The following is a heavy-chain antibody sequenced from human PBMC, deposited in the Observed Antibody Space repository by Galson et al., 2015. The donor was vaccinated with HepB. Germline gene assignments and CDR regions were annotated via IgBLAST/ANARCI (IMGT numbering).Heavy chain of an antibody. D-gene: IGHD6-19*01. Sequence: SVKVSCKASGYTFTSYYMHWVRQAPGQGLEWMGIINPSGGGTSYAQKFQGRVTMTRDTSTSTVYMELSSLRSEDTAVYYCARSFAGYSSGWYDHDAFDIWGQGTMVTVSS. V-gene: IGHV1-46*01. J-gene: IGHJ3*02. CDR1: GYTFTSYY. CDR3: ARSFAGYSSGWYDHDAFDI. CDR2: INPSGGGT.